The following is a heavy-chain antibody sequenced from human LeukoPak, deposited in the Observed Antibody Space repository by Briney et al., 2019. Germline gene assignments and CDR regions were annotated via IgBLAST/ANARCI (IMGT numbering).Heavy chain of an antibody. Sequence: ASVKVSCKASGYTFTGYYMHWVRQAPGQGLEWMGWINPNSGGTNYAQKFQGRVTMTRDTSISTAYMELSRLRSDDTAVYYCARGAITMIVVVDPVDYWGQGTLVTVSS. CDR1: GYTFTGYY. V-gene: IGHV1-2*02. CDR2: INPNSGGT. CDR3: ARGAITMIVVVDPVDY. J-gene: IGHJ4*02. D-gene: IGHD3-22*01.